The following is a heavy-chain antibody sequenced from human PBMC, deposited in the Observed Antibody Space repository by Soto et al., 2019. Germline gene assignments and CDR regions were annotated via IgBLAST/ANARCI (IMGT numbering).Heavy chain of an antibody. CDR1: GLTFNNYW. CDR3: ARGKGLHYGCYYYYGLDV. J-gene: IGHJ6*02. D-gene: IGHD3-10*01. Sequence: EVQLVESGGGLVQPGGSLRLSCAASGLTFNNYWMHWVRQAPGKGLVWVSRINSDGSRTSYADSVKGRFTISRDNAKNTLHLQMNSLRAEDTAVYYCARGKGLHYGCYYYYGLDVWGQGTTVTVSS. CDR2: INSDGSRT. V-gene: IGHV3-74*01.